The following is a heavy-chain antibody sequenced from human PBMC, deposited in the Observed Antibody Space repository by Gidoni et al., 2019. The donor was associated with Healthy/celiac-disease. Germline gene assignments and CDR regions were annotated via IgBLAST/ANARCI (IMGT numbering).Heavy chain of an antibody. V-gene: IGHV1-69*04. CDR3: ARRGSVEMATMVSGVRAYYYYGMDV. Sequence: QVQLVQSGAEVKKPGSSVKVSCKASGGTFSSYAISWVRQAPGQGLEWMGRIIPILGIANYAQKFQGRVTITADKSTSTAYMELSSLRSEDTAVYYCARRGSVEMATMVSGVRAYYYYGMDVWGQGTTVTVSS. J-gene: IGHJ6*02. CDR2: IIPILGIA. D-gene: IGHD2-21*01. CDR1: GGTFSSYA.